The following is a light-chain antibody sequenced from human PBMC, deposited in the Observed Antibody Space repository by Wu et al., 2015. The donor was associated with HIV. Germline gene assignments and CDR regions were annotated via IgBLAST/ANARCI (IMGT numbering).Light chain of an antibody. V-gene: IGKV3-11*01. CDR1: QSVSSY. Sequence: EIVLTQSPATLSLSPGERATLSCRASQSVSSYLAWYQQKPGQAPRLLIYDASNRATGIPARFSGGGSGTDFTLTISRLEPEDFAVYYCQQYGDSRTFGQGTKVEI. CDR3: QQYGDSRT. J-gene: IGKJ1*01. CDR2: DAS.